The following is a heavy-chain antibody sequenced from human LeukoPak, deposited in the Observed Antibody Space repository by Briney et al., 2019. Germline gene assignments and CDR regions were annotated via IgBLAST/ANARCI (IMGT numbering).Heavy chain of an antibody. J-gene: IGHJ6*03. CDR1: GGSISSSSYY. CDR3: ARGYCSSTSCRLGMGMVYMDV. D-gene: IGHD2-2*01. CDR2: IYYSGST. V-gene: IGHV4-39*01. Sequence: PSETLSLTCTVSGGSISSSSYYWGWIRQPPGKGLEWIGSIYYSGSTYYNPSLKSRVTISVDTSKNQFSLKLSSVTAADTAVYYCARGYCSSTSCRLGMGMVYMDVWGKGTTVTVSS.